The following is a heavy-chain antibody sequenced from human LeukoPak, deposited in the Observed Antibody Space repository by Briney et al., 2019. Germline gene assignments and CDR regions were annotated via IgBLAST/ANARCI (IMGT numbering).Heavy chain of an antibody. Sequence: GGSLRLSCAASGFTFSSYAMSWVRQAPGKGLEWVSAIGGSGIGTYYADSVKGRFTISRDNSKTTLYLQMNSLRAEDTATYYCAKARIVVVTALDYWGQGTLVIVSS. CDR3: AKARIVVVTALDY. CDR2: IGGSGIGT. V-gene: IGHV3-23*01. CDR1: GFTFSSYA. D-gene: IGHD2-21*02. J-gene: IGHJ4*02.